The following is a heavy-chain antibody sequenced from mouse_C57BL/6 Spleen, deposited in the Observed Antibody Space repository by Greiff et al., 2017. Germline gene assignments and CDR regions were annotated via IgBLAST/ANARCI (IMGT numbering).Heavy chain of an antibody. CDR2: INPSTGGT. V-gene: IGHV1-43*01. Sequence: EVQLQESGPELVKPGASVTISCKASGYSFTGYYMHWVKQSSEKSLEWIGEINPSTGGTSYNQKFKGKATFTVDKSSSTADMQLKGLTAEDSAVYYCARLLRRAMDDWGQGTSVTGSS. D-gene: IGHD1-1*01. CDR3: ARLLRRAMDD. CDR1: GYSFTGYY. J-gene: IGHJ4*01.